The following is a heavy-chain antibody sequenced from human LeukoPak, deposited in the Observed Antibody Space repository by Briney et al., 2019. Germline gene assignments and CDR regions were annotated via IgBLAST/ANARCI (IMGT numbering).Heavy chain of an antibody. CDR1: GYSFTSYW. V-gene: IGHV5-51*01. CDR2: IYPGDSDT. CDR3: ARLGTLIRGVLGYMDV. Sequence: HGESLKISCKDSGYSFTSYWIAWVRQMPGKGLEWMGIIYPGDSDTRYSPSFQGQVTISADKSINTAYLQWNSLKASDTAMYYCARLGTLIRGVLGYMDVWGKGTTVTVSS. D-gene: IGHD3-10*01. J-gene: IGHJ6*03.